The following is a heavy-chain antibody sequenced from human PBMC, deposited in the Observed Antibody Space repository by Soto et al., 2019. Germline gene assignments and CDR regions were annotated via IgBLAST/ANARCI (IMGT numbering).Heavy chain of an antibody. D-gene: IGHD6-13*01. CDR2: IYYSGST. CDR3: ARDRRQQLVTDY. CDR1: GGSVSSGSYY. J-gene: IGHJ4*02. Sequence: QVQLQESGPGLVKPSETLSLTCTVSGGSVSSGSYYWSWIRQPPGKGLEWIGYIYYSGSTNYNPSLKSRVTISVDTSKNQFSLKLSSVTAADTVVYYCARDRRQQLVTDYWGQGTLVTVSS. V-gene: IGHV4-61*01.